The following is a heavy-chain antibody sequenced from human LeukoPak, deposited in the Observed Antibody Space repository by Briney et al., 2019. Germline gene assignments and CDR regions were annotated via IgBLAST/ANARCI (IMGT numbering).Heavy chain of an antibody. J-gene: IGHJ4*02. CDR3: ARDDTQYATYYFDY. CDR1: GFTFSSYS. V-gene: IGHV3-21*01. CDR2: ISSSSSYI. D-gene: IGHD2-2*01. Sequence: GGSLRLSCAASGFTFSSYSMNWVRQAPGKGLEWVSSISSSSSYIYYADSVRGRFTISRDNAKNSLYLQMNSLRAEDMAVYYCARDDTQYATYYFDYWGQGTLVTVSS.